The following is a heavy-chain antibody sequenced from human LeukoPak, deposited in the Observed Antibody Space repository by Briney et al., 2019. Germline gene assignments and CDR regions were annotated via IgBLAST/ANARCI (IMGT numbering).Heavy chain of an antibody. J-gene: IGHJ1*01. D-gene: IGHD6-13*01. CDR1: GDSISTSNYY. Sequence: SETLSLTCTVSGDSISTSNYYWAWIRQPPGNGLEWIGSIYYSGITYYNASLKSRVTTSLDTSKNQLSLKVNSVTAADTAVYYCASGYTSTWYLVLAYWGQGTLVTVSS. CDR2: IYYSGIT. V-gene: IGHV4-39*07. CDR3: ASGYTSTWYLVLAY.